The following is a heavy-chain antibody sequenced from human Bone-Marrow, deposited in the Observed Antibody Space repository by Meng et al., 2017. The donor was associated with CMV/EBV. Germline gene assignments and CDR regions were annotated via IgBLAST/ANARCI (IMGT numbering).Heavy chain of an antibody. D-gene: IGHD2-2*01. V-gene: IGHV3-21*01. Sequence: ETLSLTCAVYGGSFSGYYWSWIRQPPGKGLEWVSSISSSSSYIYYADSVKGRFTISRDNAKNSLYLQMNSLRAEDTAVYYCAREREAAPFSTSCSYWGQGTLVTVSS. CDR2: ISSSSSYI. CDR1: GGSFSGYY. J-gene: IGHJ4*02. CDR3: AREREAAPFSTSCSY.